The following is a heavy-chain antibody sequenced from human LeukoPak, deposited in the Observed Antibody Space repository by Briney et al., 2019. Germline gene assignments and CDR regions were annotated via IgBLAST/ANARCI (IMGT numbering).Heavy chain of an antibody. CDR1: GGSISSYY. V-gene: IGHV4-4*07. Sequence: SETLSLTCTVSGGSISSYYWNWLRQAAGKGLEWIGRIYSSGSTNYNPSLKSRVTMSVDTSKNQISLKLSSVTAADTVVYYCARGPSGQWLVLKPWGQGTLVTVSS. CDR2: IYSSGST. CDR3: ARGPSGQWLVLKP. J-gene: IGHJ5*02. D-gene: IGHD6-19*01.